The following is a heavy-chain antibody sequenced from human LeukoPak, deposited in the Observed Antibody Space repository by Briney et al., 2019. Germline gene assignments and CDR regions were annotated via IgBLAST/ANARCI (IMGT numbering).Heavy chain of an antibody. CDR1: GGSISSSSYY. Sequence: RTSETLSLTCTVSGGSISSSSYYWGWIRQPPGKGLEWIGSIYYSGSTYYNPSLKSRVTISVDTSKNQFSLKLSSVTAADTAVYYCARQRHGSGWLPPSRTRMGAEFDYWGQGTLVTVSS. D-gene: IGHD6-19*01. J-gene: IGHJ4*02. CDR3: ARQRHGSGWLPPSRTRMGAEFDY. V-gene: IGHV4-39*01. CDR2: IYYSGST.